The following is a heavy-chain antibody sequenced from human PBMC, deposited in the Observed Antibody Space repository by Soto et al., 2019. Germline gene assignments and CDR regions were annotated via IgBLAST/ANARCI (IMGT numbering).Heavy chain of an antibody. D-gene: IGHD4-17*01. CDR1: GGTFSSYT. Sequence: SVKVSCKASGGTFSSYTISWVRQAPGQGLEWMGRIIPILGIANYAQKFQGRVTITADKSTSTAYMELSSLRSEDTAMYYCARLGRHGAPNGWYYYGMDVWGQGTTVTVSS. CDR2: IIPILGIA. J-gene: IGHJ6*02. V-gene: IGHV1-69*02. CDR3: ARLGRHGAPNGWYYYGMDV.